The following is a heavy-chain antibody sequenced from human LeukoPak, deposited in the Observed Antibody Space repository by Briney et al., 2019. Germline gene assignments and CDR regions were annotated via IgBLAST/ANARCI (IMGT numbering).Heavy chain of an antibody. V-gene: IGHV3-74*01. CDR1: GFTFRNYW. D-gene: IGHD1-1*01. CDR2: ISRDGATT. Sequence: PGGSLRLSCAASGFTFRNYWMHWVRQAPGKGLVWVSRISRDGATTHYAGSVKGRFTISRDNAKNMVYLQMDSPSAEDTAVYYCVRLLDIDYWGQGTLVTVSS. CDR3: VRLLDIDY. J-gene: IGHJ4*02.